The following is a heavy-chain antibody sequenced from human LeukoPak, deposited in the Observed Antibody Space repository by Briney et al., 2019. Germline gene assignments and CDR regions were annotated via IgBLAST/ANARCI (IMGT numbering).Heavy chain of an antibody. CDR1: GFSFSNCG. V-gene: IGHV3-30*02. CDR2: IRYHGSDK. J-gene: IGHJ4*02. Sequence: AGGSLRLSCAASGFSFSNCGMHWVRQPPGKGLEWVAFIRYHGSDKYYADSVKGRFTISRDNSENMLYLQMSSLRAEDTAVYYCAKSPGSWKFDDWGQGTLVTVSS. D-gene: IGHD6-13*01. CDR3: AKSPGSWKFDD.